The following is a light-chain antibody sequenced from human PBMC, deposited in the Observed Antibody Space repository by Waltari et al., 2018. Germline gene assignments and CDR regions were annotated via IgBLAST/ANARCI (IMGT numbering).Light chain of an antibody. Sequence: QSALTQPRSVSGSPGQSVTISCTGTSSDVGGYDYVSWYQQQSAKAPKLIIFGFTERPSGVPDRFSGSKSGNTASLTISGLQSEDEADYYCCSYAGSYTEVFGTGTTVTVL. V-gene: IGLV2-11*01. CDR3: CSYAGSYTEV. J-gene: IGLJ1*01. CDR2: GFT. CDR1: SSDVGGYDY.